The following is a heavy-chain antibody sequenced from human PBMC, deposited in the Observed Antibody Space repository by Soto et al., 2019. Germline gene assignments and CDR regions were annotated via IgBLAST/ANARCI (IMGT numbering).Heavy chain of an antibody. CDR2: IVGSGGRT. Sequence: EVQLLESGGGLVQPGGSLTLSCAASGFTFSAFALSWVRQAPGEGLEWVSGIVGSGGRTYYADSVKGRLTISRDNSKNTVYLQMSTLRAEDTAMYYCAQDPAGRYSSGWSKSVDFWGQGTQVTVSS. CDR1: GFTFSAFA. J-gene: IGHJ4*02. D-gene: IGHD6-19*01. CDR3: AQDPAGRYSSGWSKSVDF. V-gene: IGHV3-23*01.